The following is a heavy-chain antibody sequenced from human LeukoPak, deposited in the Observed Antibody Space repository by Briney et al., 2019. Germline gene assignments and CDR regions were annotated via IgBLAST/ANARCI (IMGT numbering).Heavy chain of an antibody. D-gene: IGHD5-18*01. Sequence: PSETLSLTCAVYGGSFSGYYWSWIRQPPGKGLEWIGEINHSGSTNYNPSLKSRVTISVDTSKNQFSLKLSSVTAADTAVYYCARGPHRRYSYGYQRHTFFDYWGQGTLVTVSS. J-gene: IGHJ4*02. CDR1: GGSFSGYY. CDR2: INHSGST. CDR3: ARGPHRRYSYGYQRHTFFDY. V-gene: IGHV4-34*01.